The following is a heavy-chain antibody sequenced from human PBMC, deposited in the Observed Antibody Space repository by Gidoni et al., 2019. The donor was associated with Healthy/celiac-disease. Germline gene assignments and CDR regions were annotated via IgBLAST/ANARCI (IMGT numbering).Heavy chain of an antibody. CDR3: AKFPPGVTAMLTAFDI. Sequence: CPASGFTFSRYAMSWVRQAPGKGLEWVSAISGSGGSTYYADSVKGRFTIARDNSKNTLDLQMNSLRAEDTAVYYCAKFPPGVTAMLTAFDIWGQGTMVTVSS. CDR2: ISGSGGST. CDR1: GFTFSRYA. J-gene: IGHJ3*02. V-gene: IGHV3-23*01. D-gene: IGHD2-21*02.